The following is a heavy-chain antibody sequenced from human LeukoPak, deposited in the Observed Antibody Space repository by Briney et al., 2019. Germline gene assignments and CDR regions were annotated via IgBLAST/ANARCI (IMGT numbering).Heavy chain of an antibody. J-gene: IGHJ5*02. CDR1: GYTFTSNY. V-gene: IGHV1-46*01. Sequence: AAVKVSCKAFGYTFTSNYMHWVRQAPGQGPEWMGVISLSGGSTTYAQKFQGRVTLTRDMSTSTDYLELSSLRSEDTAVYYCARDNSVRDEAWWFNPWGQGTLVTVSS. CDR3: ARDNSVRDEAWWFNP. CDR2: ISLSGGST. D-gene: IGHD5-24*01.